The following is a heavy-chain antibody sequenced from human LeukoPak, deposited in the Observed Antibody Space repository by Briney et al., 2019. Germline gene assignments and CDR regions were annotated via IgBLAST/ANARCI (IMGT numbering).Heavy chain of an antibody. D-gene: IGHD3-22*01. V-gene: IGHV4-59*08. J-gene: IGHJ4*02. CDR2: IYYSGST. CDR3: ARRDDYYDSSGYPGFDY. CDR1: GGSISSYY. Sequence: SETLSLTCTVSGGSISSYYWSWIRQPPGKGLEWIGYIYYSGSTNYNPSLKSRVTISVDTSKNQFSLKLSSVTAADTAVYYCARRDDYYDSSGYPGFDYWGQGTLVTVSS.